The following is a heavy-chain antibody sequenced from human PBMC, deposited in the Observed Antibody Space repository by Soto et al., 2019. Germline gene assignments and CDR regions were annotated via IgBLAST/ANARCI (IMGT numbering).Heavy chain of an antibody. CDR3: ARGRGGVQH. CDR2: LNDSGST. D-gene: IGHD3-10*01. V-gene: IGHV4-34*01. CDR1: GGSFSGYY. Sequence: SETLSLTXAVYGGSFSGYYCSWIRQPPGKGLEWIGELNDSGSTNYNASLKSRVSISVDTSKNQFSLKLSSVTAADTAVYYCARGRGGVQHWGQGTLVTVSS. J-gene: IGHJ1*01.